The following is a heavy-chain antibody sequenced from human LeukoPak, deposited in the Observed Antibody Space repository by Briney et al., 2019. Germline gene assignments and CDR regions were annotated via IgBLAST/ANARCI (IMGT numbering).Heavy chain of an antibody. CDR2: FDPEDGET. D-gene: IGHD3-16*02. J-gene: IGHJ4*02. Sequence: EASVKVSCKVSGYTLTELSMHWVRQAPGKGLEWMGGFDPEDGETIYAQKFQDRVTMTEDTSTDTAYMELSSLRSEDTAVYYCATDIRNYDYVWGSYRHSLEYWGQGTRVTVSS. V-gene: IGHV1-24*01. CDR1: GYTLTELS. CDR3: ATDIRNYDYVWGSYRHSLEY.